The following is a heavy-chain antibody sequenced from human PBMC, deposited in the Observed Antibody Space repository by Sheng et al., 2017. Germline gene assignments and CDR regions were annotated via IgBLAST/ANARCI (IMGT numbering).Heavy chain of an antibody. Sequence: QVQLQQWGAGLLKPSETLSLTCAVYGGSFSGYYWSWIRQPPGKGLEWIGEINHSGSTNYNPSLKSRVTISVDTSKNQFSLKLSSVTAADTAVYYCARGGVRRGPFDYWGQGTLVTVSS. CDR3: ARGGVRRGPFDY. CDR1: GGSFSGYY. V-gene: IGHV4-34*01. J-gene: IGHJ4*02. CDR2: INHSGST. D-gene: IGHD3-10*01.